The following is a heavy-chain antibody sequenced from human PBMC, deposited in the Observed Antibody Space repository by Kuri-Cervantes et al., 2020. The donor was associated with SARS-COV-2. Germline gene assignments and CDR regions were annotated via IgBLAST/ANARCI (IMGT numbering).Heavy chain of an antibody. CDR2: IWYDGSNK. D-gene: IGHD1-26*01. CDR1: GFTFSSYA. V-gene: IGHV3-33*08. J-gene: IGHJ4*02. CDR3: ARDPGRVGATPSPDY. Sequence: GESLKISCAASGFTFSSYAMHWVRQAPGKGLEWVAVIWYDGSNKYYADSVKGRFTISRDNSKNTLYLQMNSLRAEDTAVYYCARDPGRVGATPSPDYWGQGTLVTVSS.